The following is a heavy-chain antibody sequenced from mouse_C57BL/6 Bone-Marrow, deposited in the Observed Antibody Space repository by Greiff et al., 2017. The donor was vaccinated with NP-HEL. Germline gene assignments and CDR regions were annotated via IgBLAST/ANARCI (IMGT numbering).Heavy chain of an antibody. CDR2: IYPRSGNT. Sequence: VQRVESGAELARPGASVKLSCKASGYTFTSYGISWVKQRTGQGLEWIGEIYPRSGNTYYNEKFKGKATLTADKSSSTAYMELRSLTSEDSAVYFCARSGDYAYFDVWGTGTTVTVSS. V-gene: IGHV1-81*01. J-gene: IGHJ1*03. CDR3: ARSGDYAYFDV. D-gene: IGHD2-4*01. CDR1: GYTFTSYG.